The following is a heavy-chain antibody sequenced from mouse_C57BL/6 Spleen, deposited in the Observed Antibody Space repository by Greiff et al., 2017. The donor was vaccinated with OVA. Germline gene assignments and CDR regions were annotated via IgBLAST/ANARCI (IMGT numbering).Heavy chain of an antibody. V-gene: IGHV1-61*01. CDR2: IYPSDSET. J-gene: IGHJ4*01. CDR3: ARQVRRDAMDY. CDR1: GYTFTSYW. Sequence: QVQLQQPGAELVRPGSSVKLSCKASGYTFTSYWMDWVKQRPGQGLEWIGNIYPSDSETHYNQKFKGKSTLTVDKSSSTAYMQLSSLTSEDSAVYYCARQVRRDAMDYWGQGTSVTVSS. D-gene: IGHD2-14*01.